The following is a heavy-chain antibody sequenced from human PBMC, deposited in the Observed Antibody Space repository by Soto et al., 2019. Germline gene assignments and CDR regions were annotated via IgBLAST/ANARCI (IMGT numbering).Heavy chain of an antibody. CDR3: ARREIQGPIDY. J-gene: IGHJ4*02. CDR1: GYSISSSNW. CDR2: IYYSGTT. D-gene: IGHD1-26*01. V-gene: IGHV4-28*01. Sequence: QVQLQESGPGLVKPSDTLSLTCEVSGYSISSSNWWGWIRQPPGKGLEWIGYIYYSGTTYYNPSLKSRGTMSVGTSKDQFSLKLTSVTAVDTAVYYCARREIQGPIDYWGQGTLVTVSS.